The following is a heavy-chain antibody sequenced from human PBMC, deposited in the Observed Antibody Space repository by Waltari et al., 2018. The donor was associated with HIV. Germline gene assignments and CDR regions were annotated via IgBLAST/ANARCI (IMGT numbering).Heavy chain of an antibody. CDR1: GDSVSGNSGA. J-gene: IGHJ3*02. Sequence: QVQLQQSGPGLVKPSQTLSLTCAISGDSVSGNSGAWNWIRQSPSRGIEWLGRTYYNSKWYNDYALSVKSRISINPDTSKNQVSLQLNSVTPEDTAVYYCARLYWGNKAFDIWGQGTMVTVSS. CDR3: ARLYWGNKAFDI. CDR2: TYYNSKWYN. V-gene: IGHV6-1*01. D-gene: IGHD3-16*01.